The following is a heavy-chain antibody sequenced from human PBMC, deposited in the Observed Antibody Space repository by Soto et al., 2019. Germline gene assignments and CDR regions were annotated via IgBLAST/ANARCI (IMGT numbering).Heavy chain of an antibody. Sequence: PSETLSLTCTVSGDSTRSGNYYWSWIRQFPEKGLEWIGYIYYSGSSNYNPSLKSRVSISVDTSKNQFSLKLRSVTAADTAVYYCARDRRDGYNSSYAFDIWGQGTMVT. V-gene: IGHV4-30-4*01. J-gene: IGHJ3*02. D-gene: IGHD5-12*01. CDR3: ARDRRDGYNSSYAFDI. CDR2: IYYSGSS. CDR1: GDSTRSGNYY.